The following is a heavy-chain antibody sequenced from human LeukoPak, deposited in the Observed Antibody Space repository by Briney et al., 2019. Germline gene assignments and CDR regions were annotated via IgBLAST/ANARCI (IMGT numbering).Heavy chain of an antibody. V-gene: IGHV4-39*07. J-gene: IGHJ4*02. Sequence: SETLSLTCTVSGGSISSSSYYWGWIRQPPGKGLEWIGSIYYSGSTYYNPSLKSRVTISVDTSKNQFSLKLSSVTAADTAVYYCARDVFHGANSDVYFDYWGQGTLVTVSS. CDR3: ARDVFHGANSDVYFDY. CDR1: GGSISSSSYY. D-gene: IGHD4-23*01. CDR2: IYYSGST.